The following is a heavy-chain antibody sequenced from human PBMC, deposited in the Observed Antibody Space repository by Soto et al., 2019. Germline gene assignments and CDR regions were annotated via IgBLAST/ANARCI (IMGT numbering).Heavy chain of an antibody. D-gene: IGHD5-12*01. CDR2: IIPIFGTA. CDR3: AREKRGYSGYDFPYYYYGMDV. CDR1: GGTFSSYA. J-gene: IGHJ6*02. V-gene: IGHV1-69*13. Sequence: SVKVSCKASGGTFSSYAISWVRQAPGQGLEWMGGIIPIFGTANYAQKFQGRVTITADESTSTAYMELSSLRSEDTAVYYCAREKRGYSGYDFPYYYYGMDVWGHGTTVTVA.